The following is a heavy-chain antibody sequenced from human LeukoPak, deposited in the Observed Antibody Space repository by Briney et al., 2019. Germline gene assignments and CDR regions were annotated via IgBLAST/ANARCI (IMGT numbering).Heavy chain of an antibody. CDR1: GFTFGDYA. CDR2: IRSKAYGGTT. CDR3: AKGVAVFDP. J-gene: IGHJ5*02. Sequence: GGSLRLSCTASGFTFGDYAMSWFRQAPGKGLEWVGFIRSKAYGGTTEYAASVKGRFTISRDDSKSIAYLQMNSLRAEDTAVYYCAKGVAVFDPWGQGTLVTVSS. D-gene: IGHD6-19*01. V-gene: IGHV3-49*03.